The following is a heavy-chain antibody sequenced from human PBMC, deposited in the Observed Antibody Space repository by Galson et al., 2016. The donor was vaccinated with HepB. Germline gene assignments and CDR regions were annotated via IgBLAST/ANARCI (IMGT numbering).Heavy chain of an antibody. CDR1: GYIFTNYG. Sequence: SVKVSCKASGYIFTNYGVSWVRQAPGQGLEWMGWISGYNGDTKSAQKFQGRVTMTTDTSTSTAYMELRSLRSGDTAMYFCARMKIPARHYYYYYMDVWGKGATVTVSS. CDR2: ISGYNGDT. D-gene: IGHD6-6*01. CDR3: ARMKIPARHYYYYYMDV. V-gene: IGHV1-18*04. J-gene: IGHJ6*03.